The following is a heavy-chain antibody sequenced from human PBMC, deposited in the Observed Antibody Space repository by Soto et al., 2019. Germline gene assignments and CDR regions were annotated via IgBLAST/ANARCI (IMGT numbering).Heavy chain of an antibody. D-gene: IGHD6-13*01. CDR2: IIPIFGTA. CDR1: GGTFSSYA. V-gene: IGHV1-69*13. Sequence: ASVKVSCKASGGTFSSYAISWVRQAPGQGLEWMGGIIPIFGTANYAQKFQGRVTITADESTSTAYMELSSLRSEDTAVYYCARGDRSWYPYYYYGMDVWGQGTTVTVSS. J-gene: IGHJ6*02. CDR3: ARGDRSWYPYYYYGMDV.